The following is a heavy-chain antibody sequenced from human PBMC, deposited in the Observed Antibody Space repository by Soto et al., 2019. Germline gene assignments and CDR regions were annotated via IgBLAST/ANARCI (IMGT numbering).Heavy chain of an antibody. Sequence: EVQLLESGGGLVQPGGSLRLSCAASGFTFSSYAMNWVRQAPGKGLEWVSTISGSGVSTYYADSVKGRFTIFRDNSKNTLYLQMNSLRAEDTAVYYCAKDRQGSYFDYWGQGTLVTVSS. D-gene: IGHD1-26*01. V-gene: IGHV3-23*01. CDR3: AKDRQGSYFDY. CDR1: GFTFSSYA. J-gene: IGHJ4*02. CDR2: ISGSGVST.